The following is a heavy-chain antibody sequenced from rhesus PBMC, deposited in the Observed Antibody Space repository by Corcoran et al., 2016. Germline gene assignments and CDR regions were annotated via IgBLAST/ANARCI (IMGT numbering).Heavy chain of an antibody. Sequence: EVQLVESGGGLAKPGGSLRLSCAASGFSFSDYYMYWVRQAPGKGLEWIAGISYTGGSTDHADSVKGRFTISRENAKNTLYLQMDSLRAEDTAVYYCARVYSSSAPFDYWGQGVLVTVSS. D-gene: IGHD6-43*01. CDR3: ARVYSSSAPFDY. J-gene: IGHJ4*01. CDR1: GFSFSDYY. V-gene: IGHV3S18*01. CDR2: ISYTGGST.